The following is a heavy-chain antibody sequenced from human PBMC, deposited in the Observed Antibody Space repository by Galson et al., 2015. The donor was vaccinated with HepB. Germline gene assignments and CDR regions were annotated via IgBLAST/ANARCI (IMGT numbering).Heavy chain of an antibody. CDR1: GFTFSSYW. J-gene: IGHJ4*02. CDR2: INQDGSEK. D-gene: IGHD1-26*01. Sequence: SLRLSCAASGFTFSSYWMSWVRQAPGMGLEWVANINQDGSEKDYVDSVKGRFTISRDDAKNSLYLQMNSLRAEDTAVYYCARGVGDYWGQGTLVTVSS. V-gene: IGHV3-7*01. CDR3: ARGVGDY.